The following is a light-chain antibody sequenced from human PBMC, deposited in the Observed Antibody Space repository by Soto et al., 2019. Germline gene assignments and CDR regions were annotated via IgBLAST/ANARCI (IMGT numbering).Light chain of an antibody. CDR1: SSDIGGFNF. V-gene: IGLV2-14*03. Sequence: QSALTQPASVSGSPGQSITISCSGTSSDIGGFNFVSWYQQHPGKAPKLIIYEVSNRPSGVSSRFSGSKSGNTASLTISGLQAEDEADYHCSSYTSTTSLVLFGGGTKLTDL. CDR3: SSYTSTTSLVL. CDR2: EVS. J-gene: IGLJ2*01.